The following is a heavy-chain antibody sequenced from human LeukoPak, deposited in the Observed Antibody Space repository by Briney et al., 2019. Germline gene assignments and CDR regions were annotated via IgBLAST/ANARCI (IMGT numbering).Heavy chain of an antibody. CDR2: IWYDGSNK. CDR1: GFTFSNYG. Sequence: GGSLRLSCAASGFTFSNYGMHWVRQAPGKGLEWVAVIWYDGSNKYYADSVKGRFTISRDNSKNTLYLQMNSLRAEDTAVYYCARGVAVAGTKGFAFDIWGQGTMVTVSS. J-gene: IGHJ3*02. V-gene: IGHV3-33*08. CDR3: ARGVAVAGTKGFAFDI. D-gene: IGHD6-19*01.